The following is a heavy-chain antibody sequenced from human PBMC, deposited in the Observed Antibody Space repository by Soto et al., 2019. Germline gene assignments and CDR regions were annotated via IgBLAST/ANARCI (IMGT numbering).Heavy chain of an antibody. V-gene: IGHV4-38-2*02. CDR3: AKDLSSLGWLALGAPFDS. D-gene: IGHD3-22*01. Sequence: SETLSLTCAVSGYFISSGYYWGWIRQPPGKGLGWIGEIIHTGSTHYNPSLKSRVTMSVDTSKNQFSLRLSSVTAADTAIYFCAKDLSSLGWLALGAPFDSWGQGTLVTVSS. J-gene: IGHJ4*02. CDR2: IIHTGST. CDR1: GYFISSGYY.